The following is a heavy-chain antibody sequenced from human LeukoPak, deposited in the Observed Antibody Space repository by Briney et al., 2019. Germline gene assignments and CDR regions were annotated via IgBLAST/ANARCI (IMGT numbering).Heavy chain of an antibody. V-gene: IGHV1-69*04. CDR3: ARAGRASSRHGVRYYGMDV. CDR1: GGTFSSYA. D-gene: IGHD6-13*01. Sequence: SVKVSCKASGGTFSSYAISWVRQAPGQGLEWMGRIIPILGIANYAQKFQGRVTITTDKSTSTAYMELSSLRSEDTAVYYCARAGRASSRHGVRYYGMDVWGQGTTVTVSS. CDR2: IIPILGIA. J-gene: IGHJ6*02.